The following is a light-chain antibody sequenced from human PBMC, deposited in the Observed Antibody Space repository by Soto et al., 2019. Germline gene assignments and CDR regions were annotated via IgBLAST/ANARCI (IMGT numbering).Light chain of an antibody. CDR3: QQYYSTPFT. CDR1: QSVLYSSNNKNY. Sequence: DIVMTQSPDSLAVSLGERATINCKSSQSVLYSSNNKNYLAWYQHKAGQPPKLLIYWASTRESGVPDRFSGSGSGTDFTLTISSLQAEDVAVYYCQQYYSTPFTFGPGTKVDIK. CDR2: WAS. V-gene: IGKV4-1*01. J-gene: IGKJ3*01.